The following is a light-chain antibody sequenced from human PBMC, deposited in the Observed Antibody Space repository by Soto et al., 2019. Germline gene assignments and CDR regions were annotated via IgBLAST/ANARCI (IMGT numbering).Light chain of an antibody. Sequence: IQLTQSPSSLSASVGDRVTITCRASQDIAIYLAWYQQKPGEAPKLLIYAASALYGGVPSRFSGSGSGTDFTLTISSLQPEDVATYYCQKYNSAPYTFGQGTRLEIK. CDR3: QKYNSAPYT. V-gene: IGKV1-27*01. J-gene: IGKJ2*01. CDR1: QDIAIY. CDR2: AAS.